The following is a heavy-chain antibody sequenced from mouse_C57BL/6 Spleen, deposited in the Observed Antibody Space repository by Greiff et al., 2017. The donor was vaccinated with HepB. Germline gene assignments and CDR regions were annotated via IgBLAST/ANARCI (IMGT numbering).Heavy chain of an antibody. CDR3: ASWDYDYVGYFDV. D-gene: IGHD2-4*01. J-gene: IGHJ1*03. CDR1: GYTFTSYW. CDR2: IHPNSGST. V-gene: IGHV1-64*01. Sequence: QVQLKQPGAELVKPGASVKLSCKASGYTFTSYWIHWVKQRPGQGLEWIGMIHPNSGSTNYNEKFKSKATLTVDKSSSTAYMQLSSLTSEDSAVYYCASWDYDYVGYFDVWGTGTTVTVSS.